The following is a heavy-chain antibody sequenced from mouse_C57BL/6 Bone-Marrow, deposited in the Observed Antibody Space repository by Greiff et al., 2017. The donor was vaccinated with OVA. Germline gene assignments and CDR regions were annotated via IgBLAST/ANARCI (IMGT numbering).Heavy chain of an antibody. CDR1: GFTFSSYA. V-gene: IGHV5-4*03. Sequence: DVKLVESGGGLVKPGGSLKLSCAASGFTFSSYAMSWVRQTPEKRLEWVATISDGGSYTYYPDNVKGRFTISRDNAKNNLYLQMSHLKSEDTAMYYCARWYRFAYWGQGTLVTVSA. J-gene: IGHJ3*01. D-gene: IGHD1-1*02. CDR2: ISDGGSYT. CDR3: ARWYRFAY.